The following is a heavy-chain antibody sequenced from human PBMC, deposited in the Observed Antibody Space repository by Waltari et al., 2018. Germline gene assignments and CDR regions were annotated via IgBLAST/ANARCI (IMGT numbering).Heavy chain of an antibody. J-gene: IGHJ4*02. CDR1: GFTFRSYA. V-gene: IGHV3-30-3*01. Sequence: QVQLVESGGGVVQPGRSLRLSCAASGFTFRSYAMHWVRQAPGKGLEWVAVISYDGSNKYYADSVKGRFTISRDNSKNTLYLQMNSLRAEDTAVYYCARGGEEHLGELSFNTKPHWGQGTLVTVSS. D-gene: IGHD3-16*02. CDR3: ARGGEEHLGELSFNTKPH. CDR2: ISYDGSNK.